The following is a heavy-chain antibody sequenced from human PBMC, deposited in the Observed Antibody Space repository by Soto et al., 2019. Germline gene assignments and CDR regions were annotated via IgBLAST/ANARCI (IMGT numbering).Heavy chain of an antibody. D-gene: IGHD1-26*01. V-gene: IGHV4-34*01. CDR2: LNHSGST. CDR1: GGSFSGYY. Sequence: QVQLQQWRAGLLKPSETMSLTCAVYGGSFSGYYCSWIRQPPGKALDLIGELNHSGSTNYNPALKSRVTISVDTSKNQFSLKLSSVTAADAAVYYCARAGRGSGSYYRAGGYYFDYWGQGPLVTVSS. J-gene: IGHJ4*02. CDR3: ARAGRGSGSYYRAGGYYFDY.